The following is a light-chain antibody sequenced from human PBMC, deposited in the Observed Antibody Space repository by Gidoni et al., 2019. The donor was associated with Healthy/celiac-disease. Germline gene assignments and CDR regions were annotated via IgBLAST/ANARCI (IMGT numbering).Light chain of an antibody. CDR2: KAS. CDR3: QQYNSYPLT. V-gene: IGKV1-5*03. J-gene: IGKJ1*01. Sequence: DIQMTQSPSTLSASVGDRVTITCRASQSISSWLAWYQQKPGKAPKLLIYKASSLESGVPSRFSGSGSGTEFTLTISSLQPDDFATYCCQQYNSYPLTFGQGTKVEIK. CDR1: QSISSW.